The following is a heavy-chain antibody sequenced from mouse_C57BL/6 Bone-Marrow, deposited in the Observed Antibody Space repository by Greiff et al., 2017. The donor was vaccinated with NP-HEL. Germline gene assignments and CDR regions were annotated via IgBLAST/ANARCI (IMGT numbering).Heavy chain of an antibody. CDR2: ISYDGSN. CDR3: ARPMDY. Sequence: DVQLQESGPGLVKPSQSLSLTCSVTGYSITSGYYWNWIRQLPGNKLEWMGYISYDGSNNYNPSFKNRISITRDTSKNQFFLKMDSVTTEDTATYYCARPMDYWGQGTSVTVSS. CDR1: GYSITSGYY. J-gene: IGHJ4*01. V-gene: IGHV3-6*01.